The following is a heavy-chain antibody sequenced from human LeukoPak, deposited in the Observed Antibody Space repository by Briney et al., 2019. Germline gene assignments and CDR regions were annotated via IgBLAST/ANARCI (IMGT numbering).Heavy chain of an antibody. Sequence: AAVKVYRKASGYTFTSYDINWVRQATGQGLEWMGWMDPNSGNTGYAQKFQGRVTMTRNTSISTAYMELSSLRSEDTAVYYCARTSYYGPYNWFDPWGQGTLVTVSS. J-gene: IGHJ5*02. CDR2: MDPNSGNT. V-gene: IGHV1-8*01. CDR1: GYTFTSYD. D-gene: IGHD3-10*01. CDR3: ARTSYYGPYNWFDP.